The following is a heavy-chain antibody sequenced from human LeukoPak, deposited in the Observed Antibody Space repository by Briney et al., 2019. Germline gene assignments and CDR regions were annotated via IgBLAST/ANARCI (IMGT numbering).Heavy chain of an antibody. CDR3: ARDRAAAAGRGSFDY. D-gene: IGHD6-13*01. V-gene: IGHV3-23*01. CDR1: GFTFNNYA. Sequence: GGSLRLSCAASGFTFNNYAMSWVRQAPGKGLEWVSAISGSDAGTYYADSVKGRFTISRDNAKNSLYLQMNSLRAEDTAVYYCARDRAAAAGRGSFDYLGQGTLVTVSS. CDR2: ISGSDAGT. J-gene: IGHJ4*02.